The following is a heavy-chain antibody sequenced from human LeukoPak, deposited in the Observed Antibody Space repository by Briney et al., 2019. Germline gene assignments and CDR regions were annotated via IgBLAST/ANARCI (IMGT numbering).Heavy chain of an antibody. V-gene: IGHV1-24*01. CDR2: FDPEDDET. CDR1: GYTLTELS. J-gene: IGHJ3*02. Sequence: ASVKVSCKVSGYTLTELSMHWVRQAPGKGLEWMGGFDPEDDETIYAQKFQGRVTMTEDTSTDTAYMELSSLRSEETAVYYCATNSMVRGVIVAFDIWGQGTMVTVSS. D-gene: IGHD3-10*01. CDR3: ATNSMVRGVIVAFDI.